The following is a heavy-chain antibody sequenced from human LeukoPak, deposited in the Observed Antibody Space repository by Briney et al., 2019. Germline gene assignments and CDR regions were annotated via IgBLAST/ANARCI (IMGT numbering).Heavy chain of an antibody. CDR1: GFTLSSYA. CDR2: ISAGGAGST. D-gene: IGHD6-19*01. J-gene: IGHJ4*02. CDR3: AKARFGWYGDS. Sequence: GGSLRLSCAASGFTLSSYAMTWVRQAPGKGLEWVSTISAGGAGSTYYADSVKGRFTISRDNSKNTLYLLMNSLRAEDTAVYYCAKARFGWYGDSWGQGTLVTVSS. V-gene: IGHV3-23*01.